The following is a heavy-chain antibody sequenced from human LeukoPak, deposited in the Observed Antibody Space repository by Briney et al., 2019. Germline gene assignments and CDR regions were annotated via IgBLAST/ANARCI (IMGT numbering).Heavy chain of an antibody. CDR1: GYSISSGYY. V-gene: IGHV4-38-2*02. Sequence: PSETLSLTCTVSGYSISSGYYWGWIRQPPGKGLEWIGSIYHSGSTYYNPSLKSRVTISVDTSKNQFSLKLSSVTAADTAVYYCARDRTNHWGQGTLVTVSS. CDR3: ARDRTNH. CDR2: IYHSGST. J-gene: IGHJ5*02.